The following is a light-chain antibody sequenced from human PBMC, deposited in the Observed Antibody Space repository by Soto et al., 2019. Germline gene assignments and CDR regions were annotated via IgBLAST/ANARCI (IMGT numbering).Light chain of an antibody. J-gene: IGKJ2*03. CDR3: QQYKNDSYS. V-gene: IGKV1-5*01. Sequence: IQMTQSPSTVSASVGDSVTISCRASQPVNTFFAWYQQKPGGAPKVVIFDASNLGSGVPSRFSGSGFGTEFTLSITSLQPDEFSTYYCQQYKNDSYSFGQGTKLEIK. CDR2: DAS. CDR1: QPVNTF.